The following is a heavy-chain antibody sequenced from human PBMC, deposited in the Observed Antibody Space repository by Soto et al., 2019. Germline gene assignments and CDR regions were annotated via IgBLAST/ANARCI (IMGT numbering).Heavy chain of an antibody. CDR2: ISHRGTT. D-gene: IGHD4-17*01. CDR1: YCPMISPYC. Sequence: SETLSLTWIGSYCPMISPYCWGWGRQPPGKGREWIGTISHRGTTSYRPSLTSRVSISVDTSKNEVSLNLTSVTAADTAVYFCARVTMVIRDSDHFGVDVWGPGTTVT. J-gene: IGHJ6*02. V-gene: IGHV4-38-2*02. CDR3: ARVTMVIRDSDHFGVDV.